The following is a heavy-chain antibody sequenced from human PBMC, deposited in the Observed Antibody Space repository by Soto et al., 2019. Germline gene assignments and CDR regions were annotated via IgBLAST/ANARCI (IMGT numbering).Heavy chain of an antibody. CDR1: GDSFTTDW. V-gene: IGHV5-51*01. CDR3: ATRRFSSPESSP. D-gene: IGHD3-10*01. J-gene: IGHJ5*02. Sequence: EVQLVQSGAEVKKPGESLKISCKTSGDSFTTDWIGWVRQMPGKGLEWMGVIYPGDSRTRYSPPFQGQVTISADKSINTAYLQWSSLKASDTAMYYCATRRFSSPESSPWGQGTLVTVSS. CDR2: IYPGDSRT.